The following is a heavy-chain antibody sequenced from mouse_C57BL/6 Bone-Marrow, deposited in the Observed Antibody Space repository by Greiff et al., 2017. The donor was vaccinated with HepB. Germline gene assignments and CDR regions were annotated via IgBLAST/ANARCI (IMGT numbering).Heavy chain of an antibody. V-gene: IGHV2-5*01. CDR2: IWRGGST. CDR3: ATTNYYGSSSAWFAY. D-gene: IGHD1-1*01. J-gene: IGHJ3*01. Sequence: VKLMESGPGLVQPSQSLSITCTVSGFSLTSYGVHWVRQSPGKGLEWLGVIWRGGSTDYNAAFMSRLSITKDNSKSQVFFKMNSLQADDTAIYYCATTNYYGSSSAWFAYWGQGTLVTVSA. CDR1: GFSLTSYG.